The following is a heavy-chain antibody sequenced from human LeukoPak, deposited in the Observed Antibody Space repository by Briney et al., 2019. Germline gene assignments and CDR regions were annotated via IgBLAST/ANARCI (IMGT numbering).Heavy chain of an antibody. J-gene: IGHJ3*02. CDR2: MNPNRGNT. CDR1: GYTFTSYD. D-gene: IGHD2-21*02. Sequence: ASVKVSCKASGYTFTSYDINWVRQATGQGLEWMGWMNPNRGNTGYAQKFQGRVTMTRNTSIRTAYMELSSLRSEDTAVYYCATAYLYCGGDCYGRKQKNDAFDIWGQGTMVTVSS. V-gene: IGHV1-8*01. CDR3: ATAYLYCGGDCYGRKQKNDAFDI.